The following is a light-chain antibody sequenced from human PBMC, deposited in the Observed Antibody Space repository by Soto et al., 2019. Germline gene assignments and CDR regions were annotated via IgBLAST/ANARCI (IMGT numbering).Light chain of an antibody. CDR2: TNN. V-gene: IGLV1-44*01. J-gene: IGLJ1*01. CDR1: TSNIESHP. Sequence: QSVLTQPPSASGTPGQRITISCSGSTSNIESHPVNWFQQFPGAAPKLLIKTNNQRPSGVPDRFSGSKSGASASLAISGLQSEDEATYYCATWDDSRNGVFGSGTKVTVL. CDR3: ATWDDSRNGV.